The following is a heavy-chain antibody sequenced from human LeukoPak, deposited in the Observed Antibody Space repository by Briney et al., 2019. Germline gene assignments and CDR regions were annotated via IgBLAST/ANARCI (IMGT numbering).Heavy chain of an antibody. CDR3: ASWAPWWYPRLPFDY. D-gene: IGHD2-15*01. V-gene: IGHV1-69*04. CDR1: GGTFSSYA. Sequence: SVKVSCKASGGTFSSYAISWVRQAPGQGLEWMGRIIPILGIANYAQKFQGRVTITADKSTSTAYMELSSLRSEDTAVYYCASWAPWWYPRLPFDYWGQGTLVTVSS. CDR2: IIPILGIA. J-gene: IGHJ4*02.